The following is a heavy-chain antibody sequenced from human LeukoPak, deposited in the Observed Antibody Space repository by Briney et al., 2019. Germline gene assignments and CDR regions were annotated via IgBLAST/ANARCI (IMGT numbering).Heavy chain of an antibody. D-gene: IGHD6-6*01. CDR3: ARCSSSSPYNWFDS. V-gene: IGHV4-39*01. J-gene: IGHJ5*01. CDR2: ISYTGNT. Sequence: SETLSLTCTVSGGSISSSSYFWVYIRQPPDKGLEWIGSISYTGNTFNNPSLKSRVTISVDTSKNQFSLKLSSMTAADTAVYYCARCSSSSPYNWFDSWGQGTLVTVSS. CDR1: GGSISSSSYF.